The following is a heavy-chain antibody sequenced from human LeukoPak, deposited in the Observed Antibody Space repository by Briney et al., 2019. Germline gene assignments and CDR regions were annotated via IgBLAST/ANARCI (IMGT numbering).Heavy chain of an antibody. Sequence: GGSLRLSCAAAGFTFSDYYISWSRQAAGKGLEWVSYISSSGSTIYYADSVKCRFTISRDNAKNSLYLQMNSLRAEDTAVYYCARRLRGYSYGPNYYYYYMDVWGKGTTVSVS. CDR3: ARRLRGYSYGPNYYYYYMDV. V-gene: IGHV3-11*01. J-gene: IGHJ6*03. D-gene: IGHD5-18*01. CDR2: ISSSGSTI. CDR1: GFTFSDYY.